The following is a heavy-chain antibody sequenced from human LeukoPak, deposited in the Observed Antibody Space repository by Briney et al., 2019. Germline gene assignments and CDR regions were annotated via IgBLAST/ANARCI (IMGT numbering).Heavy chain of an antibody. D-gene: IGHD1-1*01. CDR2: ISSSSSYI. Sequence: GGSLRLSCAASGFTFSSYSMNWVRQAPGKGLEWVSSISSSSSYIYYADSVKGRFTISRDNAKNSLYLQMNSLRAEDTAVYYCARCTTGRTFGSLREIKRSREIDYWGQGTLVTVSS. V-gene: IGHV3-21*01. CDR3: ARCTTGRTFGSLREIKRSREIDY. J-gene: IGHJ4*02. CDR1: GFTFSSYS.